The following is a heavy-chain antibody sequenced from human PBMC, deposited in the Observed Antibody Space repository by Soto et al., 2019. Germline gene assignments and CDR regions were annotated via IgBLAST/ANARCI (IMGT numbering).Heavy chain of an antibody. CDR3: ARHLSYYYDSSGYYPRGAFDI. CDR1: GGTFSSYA. V-gene: IGHV1-69*01. Sequence: KASGGTFSSYAISWVRQAPGQGLEWMGGIIPIFGTANYAQKFQGRVTITADESTSTAYMELSSLRSEDTAVYYCARHLSYYYDSSGYYPRGAFDIWGQGTMVTVSS. D-gene: IGHD3-22*01. J-gene: IGHJ3*02. CDR2: IIPIFGTA.